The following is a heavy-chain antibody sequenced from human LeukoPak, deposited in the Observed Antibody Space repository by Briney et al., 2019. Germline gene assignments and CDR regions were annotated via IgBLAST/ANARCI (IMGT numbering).Heavy chain of an antibody. CDR3: ARDTPYDTSGYFFDY. CDR2: INPNDGST. Sequence: ASVKVSCKASGYTFTFYYIHWVRQAPGQGLEWMGIINPNDGSTSYAQKFQGRVTMTRDTSTSTVYMELSSLRSEDTAVYYCARDTPYDTSGYFFDYWGQETLVTVSS. CDR1: GYTFTFYY. J-gene: IGHJ4*02. V-gene: IGHV1-46*01. D-gene: IGHD3-22*01.